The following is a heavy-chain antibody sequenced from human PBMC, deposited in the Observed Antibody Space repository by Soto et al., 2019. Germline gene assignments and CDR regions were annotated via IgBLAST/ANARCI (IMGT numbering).Heavy chain of an antibody. V-gene: IGHV3-73*02. D-gene: IGHD5-18*01. CDR1: GFTFSDSA. Sequence: EVQLVESGGGLVQPGGSLKLSCAASGFTFSDSAMHWVRQASGKGLEWVGRIRSKANSYATAYAASVKGRFTISRDDSKNTAYLQMNSLKTEDTAVYYCTNPQLYYGMDVWGQGTTVTVSS. CDR3: TNPQLYYGMDV. J-gene: IGHJ6*02. CDR2: IRSKANSYAT.